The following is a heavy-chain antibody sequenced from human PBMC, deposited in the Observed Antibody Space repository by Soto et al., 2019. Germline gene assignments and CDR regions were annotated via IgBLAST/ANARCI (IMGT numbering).Heavy chain of an antibody. CDR1: GGTFSSYA. Sequence: SVKVSCKASGGTFSSYAISWVRQAPGQGLEWMGGIIPIFGTANYAQKFQGRVTITADESTSTAYMELSSLRSEDTAVYYCARGKGYSYGSSSPGGMDVWGQGTTVTVSS. V-gene: IGHV1-69*13. J-gene: IGHJ6*02. CDR2: IIPIFGTA. D-gene: IGHD5-18*01. CDR3: ARGKGYSYGSSSPGGMDV.